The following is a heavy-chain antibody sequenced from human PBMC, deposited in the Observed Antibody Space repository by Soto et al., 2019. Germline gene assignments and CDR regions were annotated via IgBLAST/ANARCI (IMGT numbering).Heavy chain of an antibody. J-gene: IGHJ4*02. CDR1: GYTFTSYG. V-gene: IGHV1-18*01. D-gene: IGHD2-15*01. CDR3: ARDRRYCSGGSCYYFDY. CDR2: ISVYNVNT. Sequence: ASVKVSCKASGYTFTSYGISWVRQAPGQGLEWMGWISVYNVNTNYAQKLQGRVTMTTDTSMSIAYMELRSLRSDDTAVYYCARDRRYCSGGSCYYFDYWGQGTLVTVSS.